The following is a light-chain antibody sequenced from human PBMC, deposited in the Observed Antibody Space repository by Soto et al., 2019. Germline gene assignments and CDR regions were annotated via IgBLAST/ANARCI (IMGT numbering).Light chain of an antibody. J-gene: IGLJ3*02. V-gene: IGLV2-14*03. CDR3: KSYTFSSTGV. Sequence: QSVLTQPASVSGSPGQSITITCTGASSDVGGYNYVSWYQQHSGKAPKLIIYDVTNRPSGVSNRFSGSKSGNTASLTISGLQAEDEADYYCKSYTFSSTGVFGGGTKLTVL. CDR2: DVT. CDR1: SSDVGGYNY.